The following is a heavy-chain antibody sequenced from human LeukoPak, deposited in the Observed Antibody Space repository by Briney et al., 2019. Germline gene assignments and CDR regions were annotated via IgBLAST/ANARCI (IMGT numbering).Heavy chain of an antibody. CDR2: VHYSGAT. CDR3: ARLMPMVLTGQRYFYHPLDV. V-gene: IGHV4-59*08. CDR1: GDSVSTKY. D-gene: IGHD3-9*01. J-gene: IGHJ6*04. Sequence: SETLSLTCIVSGDSVSTKYWAWVRQPPGMPLEYVGYVHYSGATDYNPSLRSRLTISMDTSRNIFSLRLTSVTAADTAVYYCARLMPMVLTGQRYFYHPLDVWGKGATDTVFS.